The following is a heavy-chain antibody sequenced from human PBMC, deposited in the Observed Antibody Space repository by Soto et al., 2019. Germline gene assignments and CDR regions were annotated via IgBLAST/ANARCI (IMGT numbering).Heavy chain of an antibody. Sequence: QVHLVQSGAEVKKPGASVKVSCQASGYAFTTYGITWVRQAPGPGLEWMGWISAHNGTTNYAQKLQGRVTVTRDTSTSTAYMELRSLRCDGTVVYYCARGRYGEYWGQGARVTVSS. J-gene: IGHJ4*02. V-gene: IGHV1-18*01. D-gene: IGHD3-10*01. CDR2: ISAHNGTT. CDR3: ARGRYGEY. CDR1: GYAFTTYG.